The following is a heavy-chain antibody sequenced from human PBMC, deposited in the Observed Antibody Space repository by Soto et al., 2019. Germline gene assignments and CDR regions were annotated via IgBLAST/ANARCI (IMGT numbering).Heavy chain of an antibody. CDR1: GGSVSSGSYY. Sequence: QVQLQESGPGLVKPSETLSLTCTVSGGSVSSGSYYWSWIRQPPGKGLEWIGYIYYSGRTNYNPSLKSRVTISVDTSKNQFSLKLSSVTAADTAVYYCARTDIVATILIDYWGQGTLVTVSS. CDR3: ARTDIVATILIDY. V-gene: IGHV4-61*01. J-gene: IGHJ4*02. CDR2: IYYSGRT. D-gene: IGHD5-12*01.